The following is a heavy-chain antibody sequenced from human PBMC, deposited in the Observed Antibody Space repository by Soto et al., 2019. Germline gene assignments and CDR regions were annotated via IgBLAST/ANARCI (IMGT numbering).Heavy chain of an antibody. D-gene: IGHD6-19*01. Sequence: GSLRLSCGAAGVTFSSYAVSWVRQAPGKGLEWVSAISSSSSTIYYADSVKGRFTISRDNAKNSLSLQMNSLRPDDTALYYCARDPVAVTGSSIAWWGQGTLVPVSS. V-gene: IGHV3-48*01. CDR3: ARDPVAVTGSSIAW. CDR2: ISSSSSTI. CDR1: GVTFSSYA. J-gene: IGHJ4*01.